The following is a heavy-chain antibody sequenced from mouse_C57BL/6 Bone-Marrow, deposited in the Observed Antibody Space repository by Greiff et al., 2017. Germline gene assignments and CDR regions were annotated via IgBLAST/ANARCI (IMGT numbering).Heavy chain of an antibody. CDR3: ARREDGWCYDV. V-gene: IGHV1-55*01. Sequence: QVQLQQPGAELVKPGASVKMSCKASGYTFTSYWITWVKQRPGQGLEWIGDIYPGSGSPNYNEKFKSKATLTVDTSSSTAYLQLSSLTSGDSAVYDGARREDGWCYDVGGGGKTVTVTS. CDR2: IYPGSGSP. CDR1: GYTFTSYW. J-gene: IGHJ1*01.